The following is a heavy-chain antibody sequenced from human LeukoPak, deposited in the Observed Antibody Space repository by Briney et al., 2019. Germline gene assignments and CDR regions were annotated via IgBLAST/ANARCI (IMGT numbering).Heavy chain of an antibody. CDR1: GGSISSGGYS. Sequence: SQTLSLTCAVSGGSISSGGYSWSWIRQPPGQGLEWIGYIYHSGSTYYNPSLKSRVTISVDRSKNQFSLKLSSVTAADTAVYYCARGRYQAANYFDYWGQGTLVTVSS. CDR2: IYHSGST. CDR3: ARGRYQAANYFDY. J-gene: IGHJ4*02. V-gene: IGHV4-30-2*01. D-gene: IGHD2-2*01.